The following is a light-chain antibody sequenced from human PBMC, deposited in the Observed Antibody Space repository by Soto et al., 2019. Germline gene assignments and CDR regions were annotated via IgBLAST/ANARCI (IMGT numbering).Light chain of an antibody. CDR3: QQYNNWCT. J-gene: IGKJ1*01. CDR1: QSVSSN. CDR2: GAS. V-gene: IGKV3-15*01. Sequence: EIVMTQSPATLSVSPGERATLSCRASQSVSSNLAWYQQKPGQAPRLLIYGASTRATGIPARFSGSGSGTAFTLTISSLQSEDFAVYFCQQYNNWCTFGQGTTLEIK.